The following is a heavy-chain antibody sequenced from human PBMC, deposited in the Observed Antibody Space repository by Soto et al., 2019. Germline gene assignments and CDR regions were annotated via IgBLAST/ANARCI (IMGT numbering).Heavy chain of an antibody. V-gene: IGHV4-59*01. J-gene: IGHJ4*02. CDR2: IFYSGGT. CDR1: GDSSSSYY. CDR3: ARLQLVQKVIDY. D-gene: IGHD1-1*01. Sequence: SETLSLTCTVSGDSSSSYYWSWIRQPPGKGLQWIGYIFYSGGTAYNPSLKSRVTISLDMSKKQISLKLSSVATADTATYFCARLQLVQKVIDYWGQGTLVTVSS.